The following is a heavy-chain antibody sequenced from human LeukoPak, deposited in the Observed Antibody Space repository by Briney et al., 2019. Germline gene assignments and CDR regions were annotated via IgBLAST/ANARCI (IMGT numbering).Heavy chain of an antibody. CDR1: GGSFSGYY. D-gene: IGHD2-2*01. J-gene: IGHJ5*02. V-gene: IGHV4-34*01. CDR2: INHSGST. CDR3: AALVVVPAAYDKNWFDP. Sequence: SETLSLTCAVYGGSFSGYYWSWIRQPPGKGLEWIGEINHSGSTNYNPSLKSRVTISVDTSKNQFSLKLSSVTAADTAVYYCAALVVVPAAYDKNWFDPWGQGTLVTVSS.